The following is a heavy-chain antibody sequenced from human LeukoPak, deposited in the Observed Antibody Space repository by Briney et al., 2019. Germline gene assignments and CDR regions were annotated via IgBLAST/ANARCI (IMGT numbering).Heavy chain of an antibody. CDR2: ISSSSSYI. CDR1: GFTFSSYA. D-gene: IGHD6-19*01. V-gene: IGHV3-21*01. CDR3: TRDVRDEYTSGWYPIGY. Sequence: SGGSLRLSCAASGFTFSSYAMSWVRQAPGKGLEWVSSISSSSSYIYYADSVKGRFTISRDNAKNSLYLQMNSLRAEDTAVYYCTRDVRDEYTSGWYPIGYWGQGTLVTVSS. J-gene: IGHJ4*02.